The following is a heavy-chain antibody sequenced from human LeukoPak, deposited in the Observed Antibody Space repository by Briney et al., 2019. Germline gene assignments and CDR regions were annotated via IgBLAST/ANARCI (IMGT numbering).Heavy chain of an antibody. CDR1: GYTFTSYD. CDR2: MNPNSGNT. CDR3: ARGLGGYSSGYYYALGY. D-gene: IGHD3-22*01. V-gene: IGHV1-8*01. Sequence: GASVKVSCKASGYTFTSYDINWVRQATGQGLEWMGWMNPNSGNTGYAQKFQGRVTMTRNTSISTAYMELSSLRSEDTAVYYCARGLGGYSSGYYYALGYWGQGTLVTVSS. J-gene: IGHJ4*02.